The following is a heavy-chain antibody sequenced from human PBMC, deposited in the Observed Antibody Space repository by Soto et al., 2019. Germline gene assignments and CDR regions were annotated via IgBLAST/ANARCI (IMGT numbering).Heavy chain of an antibody. V-gene: IGHV3-9*01. J-gene: IGHJ4*02. Sequence: GGSLRLSCAASGFTFDDYALHWIRQAPGKGLEWISGISWNSGSIGYADSVKGRFSTSRDNAKNSLYLQMNSLRAEDTALYYCAKDIAMFPDYYLDYWGQGTRVTVSS. CDR3: AKDIAMFPDYYLDY. CDR2: ISWNSGSI. CDR1: GFTFDDYA. D-gene: IGHD3-10*02.